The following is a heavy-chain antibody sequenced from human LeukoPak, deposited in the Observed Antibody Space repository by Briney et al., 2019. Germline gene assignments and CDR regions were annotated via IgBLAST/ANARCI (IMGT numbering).Heavy chain of an antibody. CDR3: ARYTPLGSPPY. D-gene: IGHD2-2*02. CDR1: GGSISSSSYY. Sequence: PSETLSLTCTVSGGSISSSSYYWGWIRQPPGKGLEWIGSIYYSGSTYYNPSLKSRVTISVDTSKNQFSLKLSSVTAADTAVYYCARYTPLGSPPYWGQGTLVTVSS. J-gene: IGHJ4*02. CDR2: IYYSGST. V-gene: IGHV4-39*07.